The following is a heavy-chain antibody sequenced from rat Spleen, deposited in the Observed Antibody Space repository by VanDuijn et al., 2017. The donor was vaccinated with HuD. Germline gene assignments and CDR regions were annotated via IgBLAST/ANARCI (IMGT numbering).Heavy chain of an antibody. Sequence: EVQLVESGGGLVQPGRSMKLSCAASGFTFSDYYMAWVRQAPTKGLEWVATISYDVSRNYYRDSVKGRFTISRDNAKNTLYLQMNSLKSEDTATYYCATDRTGALMDAWGQGASVTVSS. J-gene: IGHJ4*01. V-gene: IGHV5-22*01. D-gene: IGHD5-1*01. CDR3: ATDRTGALMDA. CDR2: ISYDVSRN. CDR1: GFTFSDYY.